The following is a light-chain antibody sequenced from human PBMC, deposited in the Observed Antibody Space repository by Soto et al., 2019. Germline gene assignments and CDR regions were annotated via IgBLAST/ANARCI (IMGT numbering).Light chain of an antibody. CDR3: QQRANWRIT. Sequence: IVLTQSPATLSVSPGERATLSCRASQSVKSNLAWYQQKPGQAPRLLIYDTSNRATGIPARFSGSGSGTDFTLTISSLEPEDFAVYYCQQRANWRITFGQGTRLDIK. CDR2: DTS. CDR1: QSVKSN. J-gene: IGKJ5*01. V-gene: IGKV3-11*01.